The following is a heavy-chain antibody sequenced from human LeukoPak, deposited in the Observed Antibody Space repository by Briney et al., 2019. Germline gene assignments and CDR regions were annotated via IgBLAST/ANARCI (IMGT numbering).Heavy chain of an antibody. CDR2: IYYSGST. CDR3: ASLDIVAANFDY. D-gene: IGHD5-12*01. CDR1: GGSITSGDYY. Sequence: SETLSLTCTVSGGSITSGDYYWGWIRQPPWKGLEWIGYIYYSGSTYYHPSLKSRFTVSVDTSKNQFSQKMSSVTAAATAVYYCASLDIVAANFDYWGQGTLVTVSS. V-gene: IGHV4-30-4*01. J-gene: IGHJ4*02.